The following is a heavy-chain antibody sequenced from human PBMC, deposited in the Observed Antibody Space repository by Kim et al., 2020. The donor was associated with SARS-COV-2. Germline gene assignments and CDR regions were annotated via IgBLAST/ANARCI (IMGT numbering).Heavy chain of an antibody. CDR3: ASEYYDFWSGLYYYGMDV. CDR1: GGSISSSSYY. CDR2: IYYSGST. J-gene: IGHJ6*02. Sequence: SETLSLTCTVSGGSISSSSYYWGWIRQPPGKGLEWIGSIYYSGSTYYNPSLKSRVTISVDTSKNQFSLKLSSVTAADTTVYYCASEYYDFWSGLYYYGMDVWGQGTTVTVSS. V-gene: IGHV4-39*01. D-gene: IGHD3-3*01.